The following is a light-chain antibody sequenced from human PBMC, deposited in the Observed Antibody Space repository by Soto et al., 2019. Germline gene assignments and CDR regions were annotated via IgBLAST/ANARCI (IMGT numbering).Light chain of an antibody. J-gene: IGKJ4*01. CDR3: QQRFSWPPLT. CDR1: QSVSSY. CDR2: DAS. Sequence: EIVLTQSPATLSLSPGERATLSCRASQSVSSYLDWYQQKPGQAPRLLIYDASNRATGIPARFSGSGSATDFTLTISSLEPEDFAVYYCQQRFSWPPLTFCGGTKVEIK. V-gene: IGKV3-11*01.